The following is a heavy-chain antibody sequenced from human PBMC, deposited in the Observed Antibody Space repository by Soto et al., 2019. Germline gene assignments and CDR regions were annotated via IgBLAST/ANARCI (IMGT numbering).Heavy chain of an antibody. CDR2: MNPNSGNT. D-gene: IGHD6-13*01. CDR3: ASSIAAAGTRKTENYYYYYGMDV. J-gene: IGHJ6*02. Sequence: ASVKVSCKASGYTFTSYDINWVRQATGQGLEWMGWMNPNSGNTGYAQKFQGRVTMTRNTSISTAYMELSSLRSEDTAVYYCASSIAAAGTRKTENYYYYYGMDVWGQGTTVTVSS. V-gene: IGHV1-8*01. CDR1: GYTFTSYD.